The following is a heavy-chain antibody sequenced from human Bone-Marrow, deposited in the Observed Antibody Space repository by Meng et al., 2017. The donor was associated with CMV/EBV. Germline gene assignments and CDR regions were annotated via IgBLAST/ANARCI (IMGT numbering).Heavy chain of an antibody. D-gene: IGHD3-22*01. CDR1: GFTFSSYA. V-gene: IGHV3-23*01. J-gene: IGHJ4*02. CDR3: ANSVTYDSSGYFDY. CDR2: ISGSGGST. Sequence: GESLKISRAASGFTFSSYAMSWVRQAPGKGLEWVSAISGSGGSTYYADSVKGRFTISRDNSKNTLYLQMNSLRAEDTAVYYCANSVTYDSSGYFDYWGQGTLVTVSS.